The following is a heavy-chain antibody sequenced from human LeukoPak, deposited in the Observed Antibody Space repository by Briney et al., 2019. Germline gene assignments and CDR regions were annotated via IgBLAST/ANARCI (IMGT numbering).Heavy chain of an antibody. CDR1: GGSFSGYY. D-gene: IGHD1-26*01. V-gene: IGHV4-34*01. Sequence: SETLSLTXAVYGGSFSGYYWSWIRQPPGKGLEWIGEINHSGSTNYNPSLRSRVTISVDTSKNQFSLKLSSVTAADTAVYYCARGREVEIHWGQGTLVTVSS. CDR2: INHSGST. CDR3: ARGREVEIH. J-gene: IGHJ4*02.